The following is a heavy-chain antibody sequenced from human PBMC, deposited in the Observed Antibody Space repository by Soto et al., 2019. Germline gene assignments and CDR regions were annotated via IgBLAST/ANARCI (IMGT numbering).Heavy chain of an antibody. J-gene: IGHJ5*02. Sequence: HVQLVESGGGLVKPGGSLRLSCAASGIVFSDYMSWVRQAPGKGLEWLSYISGSGRTIYSADSVKGRFTISRDNATNSLYLQLNHVRTEDTAVYYCARLPFPWGWFDPWGQGTLVTVSS. D-gene: IGHD3-16*01. CDR1: GIVFSDY. CDR3: ARLPFPWGWFDP. V-gene: IGHV3-11*01. CDR2: ISGSGRTI.